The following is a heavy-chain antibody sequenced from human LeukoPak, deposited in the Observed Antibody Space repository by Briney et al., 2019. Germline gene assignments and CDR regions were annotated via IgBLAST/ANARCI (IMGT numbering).Heavy chain of an antibody. V-gene: IGHV3-30-3*01. CDR3: ARKGSSSWFFY. Sequence: PGGSLRLSCAASGFTFSSYAMHWVRQAPGKGLEWVAVISYDGSNKYYADSVKGRFTISRDNSKNTLYLQMNSLRAEDTAVYYCARKGSSSWFFYWGQGTLVTVSS. CDR2: ISYDGSNK. CDR1: GFTFSSYA. J-gene: IGHJ4*02. D-gene: IGHD6-13*01.